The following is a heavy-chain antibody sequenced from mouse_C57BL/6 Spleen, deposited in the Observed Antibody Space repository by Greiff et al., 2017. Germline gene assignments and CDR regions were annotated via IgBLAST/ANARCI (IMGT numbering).Heavy chain of an antibody. CDR3: AREGGSSHWYIDV. CDR1: GYTFTDYY. J-gene: IGHJ1*03. D-gene: IGHD1-1*01. V-gene: IGHV1-26*01. CDR2: INPNNGGT. Sequence: VQLQQSGPELVKPGASVKISCKASGYTFTDYYMNWVKQSHGQSLEWIGDINPNNGGTSYNQKFKGKATLTVDKSSSTAYMELRSLTSEDSAVYYCAREGGSSHWYIDVWGTGTTVTVSS.